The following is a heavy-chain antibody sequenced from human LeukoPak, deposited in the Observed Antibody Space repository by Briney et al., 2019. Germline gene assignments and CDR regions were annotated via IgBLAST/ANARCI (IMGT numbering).Heavy chain of an antibody. CDR1: GYTFTGYY. V-gene: IGHV1-2*02. CDR3: ARSYYDFWSGYSPYYFDY. CDR2: INPNSGGT. J-gene: IGHJ4*02. D-gene: IGHD3-3*01. Sequence: GASVKVSCKASGYTFTGYYMHWVRQAPGQGLEWMGWINPNSGGTNYAQKFQGRVTMTRGTSISTAYMELSRLRSDDTAVYYCARSYYDFWSGYSPYYFDYWGQGTLVTVS.